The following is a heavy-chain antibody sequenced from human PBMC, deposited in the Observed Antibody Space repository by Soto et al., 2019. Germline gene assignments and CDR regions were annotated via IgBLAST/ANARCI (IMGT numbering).Heavy chain of an antibody. Sequence: GGSLRLSCAASGFTFSNAWMSWVRQAPGKGLEWVGRIKSKTDGGTTDYAAPVKGRFTISRDDSKNTLYLQMNSLKTEDTAVYYCTTDGRMVRDTDAFDIWGQGTMVTVSS. CDR3: TTDGRMVRDTDAFDI. D-gene: IGHD3-10*01. CDR1: GFTFSNAW. CDR2: IKSKTDGGTT. V-gene: IGHV3-15*01. J-gene: IGHJ3*02.